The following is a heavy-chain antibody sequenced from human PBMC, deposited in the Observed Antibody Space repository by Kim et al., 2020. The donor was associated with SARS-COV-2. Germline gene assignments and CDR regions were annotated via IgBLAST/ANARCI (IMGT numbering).Heavy chain of an antibody. D-gene: IGHD3-16*02. CDR1: GGSISSSSYY. J-gene: IGHJ2*01. Sequence: SETLSLTCTVSGGSISSSSYYWGWIRQPPGKGLEWIGSIYYSGSTYYNPSLKSRVTISVDTSKNQFSLKLSSVTAADTAVYYCARHTSGGITFGGVIVRGYYFDLWGRGTLVTVSS. CDR2: IYYSGST. CDR3: ARHTSGGITFGGVIVRGYYFDL. V-gene: IGHV4-39*01.